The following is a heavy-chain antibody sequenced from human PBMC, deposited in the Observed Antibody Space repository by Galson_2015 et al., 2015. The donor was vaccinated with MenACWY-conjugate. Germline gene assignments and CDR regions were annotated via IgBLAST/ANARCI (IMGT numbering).Heavy chain of an antibody. V-gene: IGHV3-53*01. CDR2: IYSGGST. CDR1: GFTVNTNY. Sequence: SLRLSCAASGFTVNTNYMTWVRQAPGKGLEWVSIIYSGGSTYYPDSVRGRFTISRDNSKNTLYLQMDSLRADETAVYYVARDEDDRYRPFEYWGQGTLVTVSS. CDR3: ARDEDDRYRPFEY. J-gene: IGHJ4*02. D-gene: IGHD5-12*01.